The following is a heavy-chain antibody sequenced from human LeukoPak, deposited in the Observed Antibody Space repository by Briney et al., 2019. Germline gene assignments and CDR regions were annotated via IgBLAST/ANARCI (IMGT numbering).Heavy chain of an antibody. J-gene: IGHJ4*02. V-gene: IGHV3-21*01. Sequence: GGSLRLSCAASGFTFSSYSMNWVRQAPGKGLEWVSSISSSSSYIYYADSVKGRFTISRDNAKNSLYLQMNTLRAEDTAVYYCARDRPYSGYGSYWGQGTLVTVSS. CDR3: ARDRPYSGYGSY. CDR2: ISSSSSYI. CDR1: GFTFSSYS. D-gene: IGHD5-12*01.